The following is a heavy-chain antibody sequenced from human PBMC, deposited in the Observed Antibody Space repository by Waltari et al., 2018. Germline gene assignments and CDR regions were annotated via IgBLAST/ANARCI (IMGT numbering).Heavy chain of an antibody. V-gene: IGHV3-7*01. CDR3: ARHGDFCFDF. CDR1: GFTFSDYW. Sequence: EVQVVESGGDLVQPGGSLRLSCAASGFTFSDYWMGWVRQAPGKGLEWVANIKKDGSTKYYLDSVKGRFTISRDNAKDSLFLQMNSLRAEDTAVYYCARHGDFCFDFWGQGIVVTVSS. J-gene: IGHJ4*02. CDR2: IKKDGSTK. D-gene: IGHD4-17*01.